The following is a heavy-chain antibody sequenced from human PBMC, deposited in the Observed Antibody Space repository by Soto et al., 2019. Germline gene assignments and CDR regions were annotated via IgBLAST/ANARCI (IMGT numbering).Heavy chain of an antibody. CDR3: ARVRMYYESSESDY. CDR1: GYIFTSYG. Sequence: QVQLVQSGAEVKKPGASVKVSCKASGYIFTSYGINWVRQAPGQGLEWMGWMSAYNGNTNYAQKLQGRVTMTTDTSTSTAYMVLRTLMYVDTAVYYCARVRMYYESSESDYWGQGTLVTVSS. D-gene: IGHD3-22*01. V-gene: IGHV1-18*01. CDR2: MSAYNGNT. J-gene: IGHJ4*02.